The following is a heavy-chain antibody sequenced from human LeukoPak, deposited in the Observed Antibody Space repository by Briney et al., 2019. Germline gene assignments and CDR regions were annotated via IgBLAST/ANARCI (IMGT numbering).Heavy chain of an antibody. CDR1: GITFSNYW. V-gene: IGHV3-74*01. J-gene: IGHJ4*02. CDR3: ATDDYRGLGY. CDR2: IIQDGSST. Sequence: PGGSLRLSCAASGITFSNYWMHWVRQAPGKGLVWVSHIIQDGSSTLYADSVKGRFTFSRDNAKNTLYLQMNGLRAEDTAVYYCATDDYRGLGYWGQGTLVTVSS. D-gene: IGHD4-11*01.